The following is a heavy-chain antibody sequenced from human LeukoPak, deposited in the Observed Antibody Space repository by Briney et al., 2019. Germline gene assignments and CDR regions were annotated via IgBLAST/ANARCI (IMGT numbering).Heavy chain of an antibody. CDR2: INPNSGGT. V-gene: IGHV1-2*02. CDR1: GYTFTSNY. Sequence: ASVKVSCKAFGYTFTSNYMHWVRQAPGQGLEWMGWINPNSGGTNYAQKFQGRVTMTRDTSISTAYMELSRLRSDDTAVYYCARASADIVEPNWFDPWGQGTLVTVSS. CDR3: ARASADIVEPNWFDP. D-gene: IGHD2-15*01. J-gene: IGHJ5*02.